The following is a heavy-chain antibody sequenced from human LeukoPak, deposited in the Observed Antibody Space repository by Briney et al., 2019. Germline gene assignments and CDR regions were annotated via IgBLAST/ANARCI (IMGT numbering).Heavy chain of an antibody. J-gene: IGHJ6*02. D-gene: IGHD3-16*01. CDR3: ARGVCDGINCYPWYYYYGLDA. V-gene: IGHV4-39*07. CDR1: GGSISSSSYF. Sequence: PSETLSLTCTVSGGSISSSSYFWAWIRQPPGKGLEWIGSIYYSGSTYYNPSLKSRVMISVDKSKNQFSLRLSSVTAADTAVYYCARGVCDGINCYPWYYYYGLDAWGQGTTVTVSS. CDR2: IYYSGST.